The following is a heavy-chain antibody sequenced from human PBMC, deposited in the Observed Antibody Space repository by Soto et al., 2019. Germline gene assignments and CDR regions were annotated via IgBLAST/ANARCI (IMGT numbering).Heavy chain of an antibody. D-gene: IGHD5-12*01. J-gene: IGHJ6*02. CDR3: ARVIGGYDYYYYYGMDV. CDR2: IYYRGST. CDR1: GGSISSYY. Sequence: PSETLSLTCTVSGGSISSYYWSWIRQPPGKGLEWIGYIYYRGSTNYNPSLKSRFTISVATSKNQFSLKLSSVTAADTAVYYCARVIGGYDYYYYYGMDVWGQGTTVTVSS. V-gene: IGHV4-59*01.